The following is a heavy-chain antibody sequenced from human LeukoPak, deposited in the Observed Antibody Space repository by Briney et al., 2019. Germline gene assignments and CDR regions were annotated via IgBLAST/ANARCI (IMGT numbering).Heavy chain of an antibody. V-gene: IGHV4-59*01. Sequence: PSETLSLTCTVSGGSISSSYWSWIRQPPGKGLEWIGNIYYSGSTNYNPSLKSRVTISVDTSKNQFSLRLSSVTAADTPVYYCARDDYGDFFFDSWGQGTLVTVSS. D-gene: IGHD4-17*01. CDR3: ARDDYGDFFFDS. J-gene: IGHJ4*02. CDR1: GGSISSSY. CDR2: IYYSGST.